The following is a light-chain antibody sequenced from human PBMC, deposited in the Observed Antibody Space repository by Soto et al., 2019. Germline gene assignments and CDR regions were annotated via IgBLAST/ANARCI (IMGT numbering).Light chain of an antibody. CDR2: DVS. Sequence: QSSLTQLPSASGSSRRPDTISCTGTSSEFGDYSFVSWYQHHPGKAPKLMIYDVSKRPSGVPCRFSGSKSGNTASLTVSWLQAEGEADYFCSSFACSNNVYVCGTGTKVTVL. V-gene: IGLV2-8*01. CDR3: SSFACSNNVYV. CDR1: SSEFGDYSF. J-gene: IGLJ1*01.